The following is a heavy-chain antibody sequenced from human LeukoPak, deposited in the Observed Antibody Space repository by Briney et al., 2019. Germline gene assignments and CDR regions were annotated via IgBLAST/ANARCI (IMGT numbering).Heavy chain of an antibody. D-gene: IGHD3-10*01. Sequence: GGSLRLSCVAAGFNFSTYGMHWVRQAPGKGLEWLAFMRFDGSNKYYADSVRGRFTISRYNSKDTLHLQMSGLRFQDSAVYYCANKGAGGLPFDLWGQGTAVIVSS. J-gene: IGHJ3*01. V-gene: IGHV3-30*02. CDR3: ANKGAGGLPFDL. CDR1: GFNFSTYG. CDR2: MRFDGSNK.